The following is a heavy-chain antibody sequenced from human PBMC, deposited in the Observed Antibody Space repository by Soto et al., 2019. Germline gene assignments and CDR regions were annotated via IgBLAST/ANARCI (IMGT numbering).Heavy chain of an antibody. CDR2: IFSSGSP. CDR3: AREGSYSAYNFAHGIQLWSFDF. D-gene: IGHD5-12*01. CDR1: GGSINTFY. J-gene: IGHJ4*02. Sequence: LSLTCTVSGGSINTFYWSWVRQPAGKGLEWIGRIFSSGSPSFNPSLESRVAMSVDTSKNHFSLNLSSVTAADMAVYYCAREGSYSAYNFAHGIQLWSFDFWGQGALVTVSS. V-gene: IGHV4-4*07.